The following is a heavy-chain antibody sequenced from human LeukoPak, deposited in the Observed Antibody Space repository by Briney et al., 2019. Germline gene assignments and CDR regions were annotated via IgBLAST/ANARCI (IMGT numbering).Heavy chain of an antibody. V-gene: IGHV3-53*01. Sequence: GGSLRLSCAASGFTVSSNYMSWVRQAPGKGLEWVSVIYSGGSTYYADSVKGRFTISRDNAKNSLYLQMNSLRAEDTAIYYCTRVGYIDEGIDYWGQGTLVTVSS. J-gene: IGHJ4*02. CDR2: IYSGGST. CDR1: GFTVSSNY. D-gene: IGHD5-24*01. CDR3: TRVGYIDEGIDY.